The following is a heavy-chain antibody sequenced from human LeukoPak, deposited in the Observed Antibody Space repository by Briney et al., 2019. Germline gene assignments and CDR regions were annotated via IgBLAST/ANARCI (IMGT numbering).Heavy chain of an antibody. CDR1: GFTFSGYW. CDR2: INQDGSEK. Sequence: GGSLRLSCAASGFTFSGYWMSWVRQAPGEGLECVANINQDGSEKYYVDSVKGRFTSSRANAKTSLFLPMGSLRVEDTAVYYCARESTAGYNSSWYGFRNWGQGTLVSVSS. CDR3: ARESTAGYNSSWYGFRN. D-gene: IGHD6-13*01. V-gene: IGHV3-7*01. J-gene: IGHJ1*01.